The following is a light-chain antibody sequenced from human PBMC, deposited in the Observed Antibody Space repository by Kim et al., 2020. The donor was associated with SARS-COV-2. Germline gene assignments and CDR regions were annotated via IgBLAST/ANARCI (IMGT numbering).Light chain of an antibody. V-gene: IGKV4-1*01. CDR3: QQYYTIPPT. CDR1: QSVLYSSNNKNY. CDR2: WAS. Sequence: DIVMTQSPDSLTVSLGEGVTINCKSSQSVLYSSNNKNYLAWYQQKPGQPPKLLIYWASTRESGVPDRFSGSGSGTDFTLTISSLQAEDVAIYYCQQYYTIPPTFGQGTKLEI. J-gene: IGKJ2*01.